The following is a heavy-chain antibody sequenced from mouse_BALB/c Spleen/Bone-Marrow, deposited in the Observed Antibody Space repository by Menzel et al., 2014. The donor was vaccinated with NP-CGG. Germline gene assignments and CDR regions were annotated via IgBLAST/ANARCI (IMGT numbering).Heavy chain of an antibody. CDR1: GSSITSDYA. V-gene: IGHV3-2*02. CDR2: INYSGST. D-gene: IGHD1-1*01. CDR3: SRDYYGSSYFDY. J-gene: IGHJ2*01. Sequence: VQLQQSGPGLVKPSQSLSLTCTVSGSSITSDYAWNWIRQFPGNKLEWMGYINYSGSTSYNPSLKSRISITRDTSKNQFFLQLNPVTTEDTATYYCSRDYYGSSYFDYWGQGTTLTVSS.